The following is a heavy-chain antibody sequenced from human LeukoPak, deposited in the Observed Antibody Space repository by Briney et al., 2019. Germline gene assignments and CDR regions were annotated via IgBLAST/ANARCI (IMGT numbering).Heavy chain of an antibody. D-gene: IGHD6-6*01. V-gene: IGHV4-59*01. CDR2: ISYSGST. J-gene: IGHJ6*03. CDR3: ARGRKLDTYHYYYYMDV. Sequence: SETLSLTCSVSGGSISNYYWSWIRQPPGKGLEWIGFISYSGSTNYNPPPKSRVTISVDTSKNQFSLKLSSVTAADTAVYYCARGRKLDTYHYYYYMDVWGKGTTVTVSS. CDR1: GGSISNYY.